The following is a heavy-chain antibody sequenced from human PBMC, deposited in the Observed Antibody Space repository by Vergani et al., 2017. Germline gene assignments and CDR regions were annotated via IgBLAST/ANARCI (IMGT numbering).Heavy chain of an antibody. J-gene: IGHJ6*02. CDR1: GFTFSDYY. Sequence: QVQLVESGGGLVKPGGSLRLSCAASGFTFSDYYMSWIRQAPGKGLEWVSYISSSSSYTNYADSVKGRFTISRDNAKKSLYLQMNSLRAEDTAVYYCARVVLTTGTYYYYGMDVWGQGTTVTVSS. CDR2: ISSSSSYT. V-gene: IGHV3-11*05. D-gene: IGHD1-1*01. CDR3: ARVVLTTGTYYYYGMDV.